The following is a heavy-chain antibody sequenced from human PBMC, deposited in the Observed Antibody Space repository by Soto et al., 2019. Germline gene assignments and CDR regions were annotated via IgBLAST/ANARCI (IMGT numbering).Heavy chain of an antibody. CDR2: FDPEDGET. D-gene: IGHD2-21*02. Sequence: ASVKVSCKVSGYTLTELSMHWVRQAPGKGLEWMGGFDPEDGETIYAQKFQGRVTMTEDTSTDTAYMELSSLRSEDTAVYYCATGSGGGDCYSYPRCSYYYYGMDVWGQGTTVTVSS. J-gene: IGHJ6*02. CDR1: GYTLTELS. CDR3: ATGSGGGDCYSYPRCSYYYYGMDV. V-gene: IGHV1-24*01.